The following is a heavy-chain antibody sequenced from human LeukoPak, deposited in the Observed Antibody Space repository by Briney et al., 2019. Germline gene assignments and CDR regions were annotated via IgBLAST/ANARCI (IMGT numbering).Heavy chain of an antibody. CDR1: GSTFNHFW. CDR3: AREDGYCSGGNCYSYFDS. CDR2: IKKTGSET. V-gene: IGHV3-7*01. D-gene: IGHD2-15*01. J-gene: IGHJ4*02. Sequence: GGSLRLSCAASGSTFNHFWMSWIRQAPGKGLEWVAYIKKTGSETYYVDSVKGRFTITRDNTRNSLFLQMYSLRAEDTAVYFCAREDGYCSGGNCYSYFDSWGQGTLVTVSA.